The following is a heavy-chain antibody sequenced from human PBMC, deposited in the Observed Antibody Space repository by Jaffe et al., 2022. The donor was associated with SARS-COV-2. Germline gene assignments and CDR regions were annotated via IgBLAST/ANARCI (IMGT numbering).Heavy chain of an antibody. CDR3: AKGYCNGGRCHYMDV. J-gene: IGHJ6*03. D-gene: IGHD2-15*01. V-gene: IGHV3-23*04. CDR1: GFSLSSYA. Sequence: EVQLVESGGGLVQPGGSVRLSCAASGFSLSSYAMTWVRQAPGKGLEWVAVMTAGSGDWTHYADSVKGRFTVSRDNSKDTLYLQMNSLRVEDTAVFYCAKGYCNGGRCHYMDVWGKGTTVIVSS. CDR2: MTAGSGDWT.